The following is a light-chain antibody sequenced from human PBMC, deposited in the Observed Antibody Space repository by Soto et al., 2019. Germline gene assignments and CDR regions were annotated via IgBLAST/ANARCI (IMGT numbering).Light chain of an antibody. CDR3: QQYASSPLLT. CDR1: QSVSGS. V-gene: IGKV3-20*01. J-gene: IGKJ4*01. CDR2: GAS. Sequence: EIVLTQSPAILSLSPGEKATLSCRASQSVSGSLGWYQQKPGQAPRLIIYGASNRATGIPDRFSGSGSGTDFTLSISRLEPEDFAVYYCQQYASSPLLTFGGGTKVDNK.